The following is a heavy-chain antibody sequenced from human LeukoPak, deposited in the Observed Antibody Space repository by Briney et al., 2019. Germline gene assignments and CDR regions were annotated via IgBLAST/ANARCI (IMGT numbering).Heavy chain of an antibody. CDR2: ISGSGGST. J-gene: IGHJ6*04. CDR3: AKGGRGYSRMDV. D-gene: IGHD5-18*01. V-gene: IGHV3-23*01. CDR1: GFTFSSYA. Sequence: GGSLRLSCAASGFTFSSYAMSWVRQAPGKGLEWVSIISGSGGSTYYTDSVKGRFTISRDNSKNTLSLQMNSLRAEDTAVYYCAKGGRGYSRMDVWGKGTTVTVSS.